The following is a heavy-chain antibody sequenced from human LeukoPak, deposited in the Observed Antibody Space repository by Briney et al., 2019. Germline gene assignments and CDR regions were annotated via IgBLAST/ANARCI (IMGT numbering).Heavy chain of an antibody. V-gene: IGHV3-23*01. CDR2: ISVCWGSP. D-gene: IGHD3-10*01. J-gene: IGHJ3*01. Sequence: GGSLRLPCAALGFTFSSFVMGGVRQAPGKGRGGGAAISVCWGSPYYPGCVRGRFTISRDNSKNTLYLQMNSLRAEDTAVYYCAKDRSITMVRGLQGLDAFDLWGQGTMVTVSS. CDR3: AKDRSITMVRGLQGLDAFDL. CDR1: GFTFSSFV.